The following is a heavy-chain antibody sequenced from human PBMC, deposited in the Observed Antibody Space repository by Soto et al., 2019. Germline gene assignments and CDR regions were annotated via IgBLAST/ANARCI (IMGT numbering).Heavy chain of an antibody. CDR1: GYPFTHYG. CDR3: ARDRGSYALDY. Sequence: ASVKVSCKSSGYPFTHYGITWIRQAPGQGLEWMGWISPFNGNTNYGQTLQGRVTLTTDTSTSTVYMELRSLRSDDTAVYYCARDRGSYALDYWGQGTLVTVSS. D-gene: IGHD1-26*01. V-gene: IGHV1-18*01. J-gene: IGHJ4*02. CDR2: ISPFNGNT.